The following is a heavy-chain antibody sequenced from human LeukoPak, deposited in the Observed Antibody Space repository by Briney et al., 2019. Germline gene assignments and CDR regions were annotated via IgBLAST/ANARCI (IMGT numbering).Heavy chain of an antibody. CDR2: INHSGST. J-gene: IGHJ4*02. D-gene: IGHD1-26*01. V-gene: IGHV4-34*01. CDR3: ARGVVGATKNFDY. Sequence: SETLSLTCAVYGGSFSGYYCSWIRQPPGKGLEWIGEINHSGSTNYNPSLKSRVTISVDTSKNQFSLKLSSVTAADTAVYYCARGVVGATKNFDYWGQGTLVTVSS. CDR1: GGSFSGYY.